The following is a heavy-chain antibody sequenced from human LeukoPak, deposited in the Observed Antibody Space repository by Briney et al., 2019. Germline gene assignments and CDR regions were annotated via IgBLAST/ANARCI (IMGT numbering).Heavy chain of an antibody. CDR3: AREYSSGWYWGIDY. J-gene: IGHJ4*02. CDR2: ISYDGSNK. V-gene: IGHV3-30-3*01. CDR1: GFTFSSYA. D-gene: IGHD6-19*01. Sequence: GGSLRLSCAASGFTFSSYAMHWVRQAPGKGLEWVAVISYDGSNKYYADSVKGRFTISRDNSKNTLCLQMNSLRAEDTAVYYCAREYSSGWYWGIDYWGQGTLVTVSS.